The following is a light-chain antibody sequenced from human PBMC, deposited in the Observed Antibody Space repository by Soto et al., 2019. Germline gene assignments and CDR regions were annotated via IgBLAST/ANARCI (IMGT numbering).Light chain of an antibody. CDR1: SSNIGAGYD. Sequence: QSVRTRPPSVSGAPGQRVTISCTGSSSNIGAGYDVHWYQQLPGTAPKLLIYGNSNRPSGVPDRFSGSKSGTSASLAITGLQAEDEADYYCQSYDSSLSGSYVFGTGTKVTVL. CDR2: GNS. CDR3: QSYDSSLSGSYV. V-gene: IGLV1-40*01. J-gene: IGLJ1*01.